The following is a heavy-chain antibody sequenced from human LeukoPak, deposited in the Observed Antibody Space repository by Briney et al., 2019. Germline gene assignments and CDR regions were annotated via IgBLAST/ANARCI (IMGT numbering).Heavy chain of an antibody. J-gene: IGHJ6*03. CDR1: GGSISSHY. V-gene: IGHV4-59*11. D-gene: IGHD6-13*01. CDR3: ARLQVGTKQRLVRDSYYYMDV. Sequence: SETLSLTCTVSGGSISSHYWSWIRQPPGKGLEWIGYIYYSGSTNYNPSLKSRVTISVDTSKNQFSLKLSSVTAADTAVYYCARLQVGTKQRLVRDSYYYMDVWGKGTTVAVSS. CDR2: IYYSGST.